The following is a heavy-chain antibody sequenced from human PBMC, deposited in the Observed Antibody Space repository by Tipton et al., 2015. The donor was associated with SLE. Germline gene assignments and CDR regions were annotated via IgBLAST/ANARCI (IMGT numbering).Heavy chain of an antibody. J-gene: IGHJ4*02. D-gene: IGHD3-10*01. CDR3: ARGLSPLYGSGVDY. CDR1: GYSISSGYY. V-gene: IGHV4-38-2*01. Sequence: TLSLTCAVSGYSISSGYYWGWIRQPPGKGLEWIGSIYHSGSTYYNPSLKSRVTISVDTSKNQFSLKLSSVTAADTAVYYCARGLSPLYGSGVDYWGQGTLVTVSS. CDR2: IYHSGST.